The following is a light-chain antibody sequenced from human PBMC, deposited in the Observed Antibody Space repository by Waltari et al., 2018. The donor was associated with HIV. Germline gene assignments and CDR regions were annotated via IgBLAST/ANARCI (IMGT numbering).Light chain of an antibody. CDR1: SSDVGGYNY. CDR2: EVS. CDR3: SSYAGSDNFV. J-gene: IGLJ1*01. V-gene: IGLV2-8*01. Sequence: QSALTQPPSASGSPGQSVTISCTGTSSDVGGYNYVSWYQQHPGKAPKLMIYEVSKRPSGVPDRFSGSKSGNPASLTVSGLHAEDEADYYCSSYAGSDNFVFGTGTKVTVL.